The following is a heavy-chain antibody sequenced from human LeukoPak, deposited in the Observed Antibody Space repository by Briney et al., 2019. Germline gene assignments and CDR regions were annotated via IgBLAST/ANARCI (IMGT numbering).Heavy chain of an antibody. CDR1: GGSFSGYY. D-gene: IGHD6-13*01. CDR2: INHSGST. Sequence: SEALSLTCAVYGGSFSGYYWSWIRQPPGKGLEWIGGINHSGSTNYNPSLKSRVTISVDTSKNQFSLKLSSVTAADTAVYYCARGLSSSRYKGWGQGTLVTVSS. CDR3: ARGLSSSRYKG. J-gene: IGHJ4*02. V-gene: IGHV4-34*01.